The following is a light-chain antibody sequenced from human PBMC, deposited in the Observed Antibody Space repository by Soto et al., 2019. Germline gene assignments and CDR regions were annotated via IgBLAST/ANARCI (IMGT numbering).Light chain of an antibody. J-gene: IGLJ1*01. CDR2: DVS. CDR3: NSFTTNYTYV. Sequence: QSVLTQPAYVSGSPGQSITISCTGASSDVGGFDHVSWYQQHPGKVPRLLIYDVSSRPSGVSDRFSGSKSGNTASLTISGLEAEDEADYYCNSFTTNYTYVFGTGTKLTVL. CDR1: SSDVGGFDH. V-gene: IGLV2-14*03.